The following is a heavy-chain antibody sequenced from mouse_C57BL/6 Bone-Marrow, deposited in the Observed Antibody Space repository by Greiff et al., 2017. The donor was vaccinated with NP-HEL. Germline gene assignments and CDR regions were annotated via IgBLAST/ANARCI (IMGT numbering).Heavy chain of an antibody. V-gene: IGHV1-15*01. J-gene: IGHJ1*03. CDR3: TRWGICWYFDV. Sequence: QVQLQQSGAELVRPGASVTLSCKASGYTFTDYEMHWVKQTPVHGLEWIGAIDPSTGGTAYNQKFKGKAILTADKSSSTAYMELRSLTSEDSAVDYCTRWGICWYFDVWGTGTTVTVSS. CDR1: GYTFTDYE. CDR2: IDPSTGGT.